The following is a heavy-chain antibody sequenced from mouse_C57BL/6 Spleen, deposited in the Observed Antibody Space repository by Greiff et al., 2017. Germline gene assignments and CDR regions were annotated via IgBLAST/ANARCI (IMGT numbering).Heavy chain of an antibody. J-gene: IGHJ1*03. CDR1: GYTFTGYW. CDR3: ARRDGSSHWYFDA. D-gene: IGHD1-1*01. V-gene: IGHV1-9*01. Sequence: QVQLKQSGAELMKPGASVKLSCKAPGYTFTGYWIEWVKQRPGHGLEWIGEILPGSGSTNYNEKFKGKATFTADTASNTAYMQLSSLTTEDSAIYDWARRDGSSHWYFDAWGTGTTVTVSS. CDR2: ILPGSGST.